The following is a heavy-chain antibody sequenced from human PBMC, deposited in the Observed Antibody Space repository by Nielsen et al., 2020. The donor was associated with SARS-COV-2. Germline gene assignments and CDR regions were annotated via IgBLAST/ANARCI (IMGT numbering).Heavy chain of an antibody. CDR3: ARGAYYDFWSGYYRDSDYYGMDV. CDR1: GFTFANHW. V-gene: IGHV3-7*01. J-gene: IGHJ6*02. CDR2: IKQDGSEK. Sequence: GESLKISCAASGFTFANHWMTWVRQAPGKGLEWVANIKQDGSEKYFVDSVQGRFTISRESAKNSLYLQMNSLRAGDTAVYYCARGAYYDFWSGYYRDSDYYGMDVWGQGTTVTVFS. D-gene: IGHD3-3*01.